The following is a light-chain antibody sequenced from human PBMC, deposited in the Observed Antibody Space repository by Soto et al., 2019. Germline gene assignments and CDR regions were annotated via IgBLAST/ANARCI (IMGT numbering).Light chain of an antibody. V-gene: IGLV2-14*01. CDR3: SSYTTSSTYA. J-gene: IGLJ1*01. Sequence: QSVLTQPASVSGSPGQSITISCTGAISDVGGYDYVSWYQQHPGKAPKLMIYDVSNRPSGVSNRFSGSKSGNTASLTISGLQADDEADYYCSSYTTSSTYALGTGTKVTVL. CDR2: DVS. CDR1: ISDVGGYDY.